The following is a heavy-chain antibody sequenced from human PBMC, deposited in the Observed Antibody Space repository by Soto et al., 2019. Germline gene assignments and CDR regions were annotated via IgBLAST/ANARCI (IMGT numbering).Heavy chain of an antibody. D-gene: IGHD3-10*01. V-gene: IGHV4-31*03. CDR1: GGSISSGGYY. CDR3: ARDVLLWFGELSFGMDV. CDR2: IYYSGST. Sequence: PSETLSLTCTVSGGSISSGGYYWSWIRQHPGKGLEWIGYIYYSGSTYYNPSLKSRVTISVDTSKNQFSLKLSSVTAADTVVYYCARDVLLWFGELSFGMDVWGQGTTVTVSS. J-gene: IGHJ6*02.